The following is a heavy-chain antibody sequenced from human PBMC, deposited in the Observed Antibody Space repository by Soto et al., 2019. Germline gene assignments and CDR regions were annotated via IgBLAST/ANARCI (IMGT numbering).Heavy chain of an antibody. Sequence: ASVKVSCKASGYTFTSSGISWVRQAPGQGLEWMGWISVYNGNTNYAQDFQGRVSMTTDTSTSTVYMELRNLRSDDTAVYYCARGVVVPAATGKTWFDPWGQGTLVTVSS. V-gene: IGHV1-18*01. J-gene: IGHJ5*02. D-gene: IGHD2-2*01. CDR2: ISVYNGNT. CDR1: GYTFTSSG. CDR3: ARGVVVPAATGKTWFDP.